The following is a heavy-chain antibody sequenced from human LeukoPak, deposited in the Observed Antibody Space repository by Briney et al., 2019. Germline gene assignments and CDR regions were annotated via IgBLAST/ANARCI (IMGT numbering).Heavy chain of an antibody. V-gene: IGHV3-30*02. CDR3: AKDVPAAYFDY. CDR1: GFSFSTYG. CDR2: IRSDGSIE. D-gene: IGHD2-15*01. Sequence: GGSLRLSCAASGFSFSTYGMHWVRQAPGKGLEWVAFIRSDGSIEYYADSVKGRFTISRDNSKNMLYLQMNSLKPEDTAVYCCAKDVPAAYFDYWGQGTLVSVSS. J-gene: IGHJ4*02.